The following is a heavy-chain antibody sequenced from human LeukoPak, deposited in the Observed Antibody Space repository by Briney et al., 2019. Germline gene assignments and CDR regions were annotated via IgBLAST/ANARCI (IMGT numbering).Heavy chain of an antibody. Sequence: GSLRLSCAVSGFTFSSYTMSWVRQPPGKGLEWIGYIYYSGSTKYNPSLKSRVTISVETSKNQFSLKLKSVTAADTAVYYCARGGYYGSGNDFRFDPWGQGTLVTVSS. CDR2: IYYSGST. J-gene: IGHJ5*02. D-gene: IGHD3-10*01. CDR1: GFTFSSYT. CDR3: ARGGYYGSGNDFRFDP. V-gene: IGHV4-59*01.